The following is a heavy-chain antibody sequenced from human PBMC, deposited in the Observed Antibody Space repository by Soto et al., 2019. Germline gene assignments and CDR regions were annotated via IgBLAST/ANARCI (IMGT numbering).Heavy chain of an antibody. V-gene: IGHV3-23*01. Sequence: AGGSLRLSCAASGFTFSDYAMIWIRQVPGKGLQWVSGLYGSGRGIHYAESVKGRFTISRDNSAYAVYLQMNNLRVEDSAIYYCAKDAVSRDGVWLAHVWGQGTVGNVSS. CDR3: AKDAVSRDGVWLAHV. CDR2: LYGSGRGI. CDR1: GFTFSDYA. J-gene: IGHJ4*02. D-gene: IGHD5-12*01.